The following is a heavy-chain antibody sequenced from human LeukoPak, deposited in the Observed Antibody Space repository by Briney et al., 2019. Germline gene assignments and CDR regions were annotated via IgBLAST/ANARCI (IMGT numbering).Heavy chain of an antibody. CDR3: ATGVHGIAAAGDYYFDY. D-gene: IGHD6-13*01. J-gene: IGHJ4*02. CDR1: GGSISSYY. CDR2: IYTSGST. Sequence: SETLSLTCTVSGGSISSYYWSWIRQPAGKGLEWIGRIYTSGSTDYNPSLKSRVTMSVDTSKNQFSLKLSSVTAADTAVYYCATGVHGIAAAGDYYFDYWGQGTLVTVSS. V-gene: IGHV4-4*07.